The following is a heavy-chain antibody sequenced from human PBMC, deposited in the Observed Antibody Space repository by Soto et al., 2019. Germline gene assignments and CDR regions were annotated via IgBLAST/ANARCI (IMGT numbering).Heavy chain of an antibody. Sequence: QLQLQESGPGLVKPSKTLSLTCTVSGGSISSSSYYWGWIRQPPGKGLEWIGSIYYSGSTYYNPALKSRVTISVDTSKNQFSLRLSSVTAADTAIYYCASLPDWGSGSNWGQGTLVTVSS. CDR3: ASLPDWGSGSN. CDR1: GGSISSSSYY. CDR2: IYYSGST. J-gene: IGHJ4*02. D-gene: IGHD3-10*01. V-gene: IGHV4-39*01.